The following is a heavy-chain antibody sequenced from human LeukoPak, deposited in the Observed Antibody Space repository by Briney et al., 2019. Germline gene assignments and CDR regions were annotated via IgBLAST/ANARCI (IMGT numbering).Heavy chain of an antibody. Sequence: ASVKVSCKASGGTFSSYAISWVRQAPGQGLEWMGWINPNSGGTNYAQKFQGRVTMTRDTSISTAYMELSRLRSDDTAVYYCARDRPYYYDSSGYQPQPSIYYYYYMDVWGKGTTVTVSS. CDR1: GGTFSSYA. CDR3: ARDRPYYYDSSGYQPQPSIYYYYYMDV. V-gene: IGHV1-2*02. D-gene: IGHD3-22*01. CDR2: INPNSGGT. J-gene: IGHJ6*03.